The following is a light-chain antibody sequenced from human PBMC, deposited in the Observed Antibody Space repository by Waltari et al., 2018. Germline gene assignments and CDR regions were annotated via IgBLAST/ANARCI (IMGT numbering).Light chain of an antibody. CDR2: WAS. Sequence: DFVMTQSPDSLAVSLGERATINCKSSQTILYIPTNRNYLAWYQQRPGQTPQLVMYWASLRASGVPDRCSGRGSGTDFTLTISSLQPEDVAVYYCQQYITTLTFGGGTKVEIK. CDR1: QTILYIPTNRNY. V-gene: IGKV4-1*01. CDR3: QQYITTLT. J-gene: IGKJ4*01.